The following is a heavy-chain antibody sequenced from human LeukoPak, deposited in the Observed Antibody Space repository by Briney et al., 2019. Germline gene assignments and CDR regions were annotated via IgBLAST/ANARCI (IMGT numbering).Heavy chain of an antibody. J-gene: IGHJ6*03. D-gene: IGHD1-26*01. CDR1: GGSISSSSYY. CDR2: IYTSGST. CDR3: ARGTFSVGATYYYYYMDV. V-gene: IGHV4-61*02. Sequence: PSETLSLTCTVSGGSISSSSYYWSWIRQPAGKGLEWIGRIYTSGSTNYNPSLKSRVTMSVDTSKNQFSLKLSSVTAADTAVYYCARGTFSVGATYYYYYMDVWGKGTTVTVSS.